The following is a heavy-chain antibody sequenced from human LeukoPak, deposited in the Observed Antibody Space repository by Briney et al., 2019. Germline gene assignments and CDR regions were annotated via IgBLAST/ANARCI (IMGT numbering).Heavy chain of an antibody. D-gene: IGHD1-26*01. CDR2: VNPNSGGT. CDR1: GYTFTGYY. Sequence: ASVKVSCKASGYTFTGYYMHWLRQAPGQGLEWMGWVNPNSGGTNYAHKFQGRVTMTRDTSISTAYMELSRLRSDDTAVYYCASGQVGRTEYFVYWGQGTLVTVSS. V-gene: IGHV1-2*07. J-gene: IGHJ4*02. CDR3: ASGQVGRTEYFVY.